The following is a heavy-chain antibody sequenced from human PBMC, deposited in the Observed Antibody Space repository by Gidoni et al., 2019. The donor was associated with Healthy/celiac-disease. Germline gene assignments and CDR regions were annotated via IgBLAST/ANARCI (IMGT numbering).Heavy chain of an antibody. J-gene: IGHJ3*02. V-gene: IGHV5-51*01. CDR1: GYSFTSYW. CDR2: IYPGDSDT. CDR3: ARPGRIAVASAAFDI. Sequence: EVQLVQSGAEVKKPGESLKISCKGSGYSFTSYWIGWVRQMPGKGLEWMGLIYPGDSDTRYSPSFQGQVTISADKSISTAYLQWSSLKASDTAMYYCARPGRIAVASAAFDIWGQGTMVTVSS. D-gene: IGHD6-19*01.